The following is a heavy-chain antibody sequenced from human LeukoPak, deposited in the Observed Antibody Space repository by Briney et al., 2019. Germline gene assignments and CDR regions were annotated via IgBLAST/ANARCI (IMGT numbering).Heavy chain of an antibody. CDR2: IKPDRSEK. CDR1: GLTFSGYW. V-gene: IGHV3-7*04. CDR3: ARGSGDY. J-gene: IGHJ4*02. Sequence: GGSLRLSCAASGLTFSGYWMNWVRQAPGKGLEWVANIKPDRSEKYYVDSVKGRFTTSSDNAKNSLYLQMTSLRAEDTAVYYCARGSGDYSGQGTLVTVSS.